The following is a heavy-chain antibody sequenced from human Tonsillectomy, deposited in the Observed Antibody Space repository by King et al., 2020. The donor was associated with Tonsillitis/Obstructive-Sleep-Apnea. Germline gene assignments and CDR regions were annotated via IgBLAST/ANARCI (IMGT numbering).Heavy chain of an antibody. V-gene: IGHV3-30*04. Sequence: VQLVESGGGVVQPGRSLRLSCAASGFTFSSYAMHWVRQAPGKGLEWVAVISYDGSNKYYADSVKGRFTISRDNSKNTLYLQMNSLRAEDTAVYYCAWGSGSYYKSWGQGTLVTVSS. D-gene: IGHD3-10*01. CDR3: AWGSGSYYKS. J-gene: IGHJ4*02. CDR1: GFTFSSYA. CDR2: ISYDGSNK.